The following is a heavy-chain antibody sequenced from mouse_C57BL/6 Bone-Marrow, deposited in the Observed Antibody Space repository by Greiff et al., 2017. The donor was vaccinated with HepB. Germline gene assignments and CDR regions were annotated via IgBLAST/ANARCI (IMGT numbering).Heavy chain of an antibody. Sequence: QVQLQQPGAELVKPGASVKLSCKASGYTFTSYWMHWVKQRPGRGLEWIGRIDPNSGGTKYNEKFKSKATLTVDKPSSTAYMQLSSLTSEDSAFYYCAREGFYYGSSYHYYAMDYWGQGTSVTVSS. J-gene: IGHJ4*01. D-gene: IGHD1-1*01. CDR3: AREGFYYGSSYHYYAMDY. CDR2: IDPNSGGT. CDR1: GYTFTSYW. V-gene: IGHV1-72*01.